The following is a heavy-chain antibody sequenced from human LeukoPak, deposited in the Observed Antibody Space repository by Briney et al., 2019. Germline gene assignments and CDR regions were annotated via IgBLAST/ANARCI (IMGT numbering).Heavy chain of an antibody. V-gene: IGHV3-23*01. CDR3: AKGVVGYDYVWGSYRLGWYYFDY. J-gene: IGHJ4*02. CDR2: ISGSGGST. CDR1: GFTFSSYG. D-gene: IGHD3-16*02. Sequence: GGSLRLSCAASGFTFSSYGMSWVRQAPGKGLEWVSAISGSGGSTYYADSVKGRFTISGDNSKNTLYLQMNSLRAEDTAVYYCAKGVVGYDYVWGSYRLGWYYFDYWGQGTLVTVSS.